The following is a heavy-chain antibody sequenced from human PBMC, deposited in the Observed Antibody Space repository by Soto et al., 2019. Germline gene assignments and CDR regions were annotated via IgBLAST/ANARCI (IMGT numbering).Heavy chain of an antibody. CDR1: VGSISSYY. CDR3: ARGFSGWYYFDY. CDR2: IYYSGST. Sequence: SDTRSLTCTVSVGSISSYYWSWIRQPPGKGLEWIVYIYYSGSTDYNPSLKSRVTISVDTSKNQFSLKLSSVTAADTAVYYCARGFSGWYYFDYWGQGTLVTVSS. J-gene: IGHJ4*02. D-gene: IGHD6-19*01. V-gene: IGHV4-59*01.